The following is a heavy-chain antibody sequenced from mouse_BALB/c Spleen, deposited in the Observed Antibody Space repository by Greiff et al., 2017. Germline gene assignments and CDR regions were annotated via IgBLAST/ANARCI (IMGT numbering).Heavy chain of an antibody. CDR2: ISSGGSYT. CDR1: GFTFSSYA. J-gene: IGHJ2*01. D-gene: IGHD3-1*01. V-gene: IGHV5-9-4*01. Sequence: DVMLVESGGGLVKPGGSLKLSCAASGFTFSSYAMSWVRQSPEKRLEWVAEISSGGSYTYYPDTVTGRFTISRDNAKNTLYLEMSSLRSEDTAMYYCARAHSSGYPFFDYWGQGTTLTVSS. CDR3: ARAHSSGYPFFDY.